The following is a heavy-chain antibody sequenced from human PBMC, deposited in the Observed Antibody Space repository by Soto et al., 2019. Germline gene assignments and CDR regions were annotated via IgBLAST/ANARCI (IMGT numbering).Heavy chain of an antibody. CDR2: IYYDGNT. CDR3: VISHIVPRLFMYPYDT. D-gene: IGHD6-6*01. V-gene: IGHV4-39*01. CDR1: GASISSSSFY. J-gene: IGHJ5*02. Sequence: QLQLQESGPGLVKPSETLSLTCSVSGASISSSSFYWGWIRQPPGKGLESIANIYYDGNTYYNPSLKSRVTISLDTSKNQFSLKLSSVTAADTAVYYCVISHIVPRLFMYPYDTWGQGPLVTVSS.